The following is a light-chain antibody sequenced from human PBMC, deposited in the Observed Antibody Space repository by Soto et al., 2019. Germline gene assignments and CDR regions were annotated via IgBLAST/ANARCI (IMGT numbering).Light chain of an antibody. J-gene: IGKJ4*01. V-gene: IGKV1-39*01. CDR1: QSISSY. Sequence: DIQMTQSPSSLSASVGDRVTITCRASQSISSYLNWYQQKPGKAPKLLIYAASSLQSGVPSRFSGSGSGTDFTLTISSLQPVDFATYYCQQSYSTPLTFGGGTQVEIK. CDR2: AAS. CDR3: QQSYSTPLT.